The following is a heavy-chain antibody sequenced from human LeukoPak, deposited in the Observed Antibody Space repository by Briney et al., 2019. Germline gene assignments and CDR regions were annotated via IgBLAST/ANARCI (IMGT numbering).Heavy chain of an antibody. CDR2: IYYSGST. CDR1: GGSISSSSYY. CDR3: ARRGYSYGFRDAFDI. V-gene: IGHV4-39*01. J-gene: IGHJ3*02. D-gene: IGHD5-18*01. Sequence: SETLSLTCTVSGGSISSSSYYWGWMRQPPGKGREWIGSIYYSGSTYYNPSLKSRVTISVDTSKNQFSLKLSSVTAADTAVYYCARRGYSYGFRDAFDIWGQGTMVTVSS.